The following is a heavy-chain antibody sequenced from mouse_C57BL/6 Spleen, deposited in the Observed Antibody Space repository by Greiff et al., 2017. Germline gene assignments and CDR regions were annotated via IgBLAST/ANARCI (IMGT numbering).Heavy chain of an antibody. Sequence: EVQLVESGGGLVKPGGSLKLSCAASGFTFSSYAMSWVRQTPEKRLEWVATISDGGSYTYYPDNVKGRFTISRDNAKNNLYLQMSHLKSEDTAMYYCARDALEDAYWGQGTLVTVSA. CDR3: ARDALEDAY. V-gene: IGHV5-4*01. CDR1: GFTFSSYA. J-gene: IGHJ3*01. CDR2: ISDGGSYT.